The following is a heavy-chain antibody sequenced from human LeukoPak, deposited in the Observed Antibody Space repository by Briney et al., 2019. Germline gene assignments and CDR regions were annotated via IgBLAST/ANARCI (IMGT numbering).Heavy chain of an antibody. CDR2: ISYSGVDK. Sequence: GRSLRLSCTASGYTFSDYGMHWVRQAPGKGLEWLSAISYSGVDKFYADSVKGRFTISRDNSKNTLYLQMNNLADEDTAAYYCSKDAAVLRSGIAASSHEYWGQGTLVTVSS. V-gene: IGHV3-30*18. D-gene: IGHD6-25*01. CDR1: GYTFSDYG. CDR3: SKDAAVLRSGIAASSHEY. J-gene: IGHJ4*02.